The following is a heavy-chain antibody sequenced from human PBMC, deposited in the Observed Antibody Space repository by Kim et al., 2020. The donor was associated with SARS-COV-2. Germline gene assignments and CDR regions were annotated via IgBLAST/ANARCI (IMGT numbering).Heavy chain of an antibody. J-gene: IGHJ4*01. CDR2: IYYSGSS. CDR3: SRRPRRSNYGYFDY. Sequence: SETLSLTCSVSGGSISSSSYYWGWIRQPPGKGLEWIGNIYYSGSSNYNPSLKSRVTISEDTSKNQVSLKLSSVTATDTAVYYCSRRPRRSNYGYFDYWG. V-gene: IGHV4-39*01. CDR1: GGSISSSSYY. D-gene: IGHD5-18*01.